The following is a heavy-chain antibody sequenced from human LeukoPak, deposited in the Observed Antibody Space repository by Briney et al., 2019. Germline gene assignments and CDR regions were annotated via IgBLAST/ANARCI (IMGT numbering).Heavy chain of an antibody. J-gene: IGHJ3*02. CDR3: ARAPEIDSSGISHSDGFHI. CDR2: IYYSGST. V-gene: IGHV4-59*01. D-gene: IGHD3-22*01. Sequence: SETLSLTCTVSGGSISRYYWIWIRQPPGKGLECIGYIYYSGSTNYNPSLKSRVTISVDTSKNQFSLKLSSVTAADTAVYYCARAPEIDSSGISHSDGFHIWGQATMVTVSS. CDR1: GGSISRYY.